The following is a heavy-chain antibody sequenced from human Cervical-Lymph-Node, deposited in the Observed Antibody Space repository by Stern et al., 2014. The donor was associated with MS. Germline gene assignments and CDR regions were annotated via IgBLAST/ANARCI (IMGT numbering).Heavy chain of an antibody. J-gene: IGHJ5*02. V-gene: IGHV1-69*01. CDR2: IFPVFGTP. CDR3: ALSSETSDRWYSLGYDL. D-gene: IGHD6-13*01. Sequence: VQLVDSGAEVTKPGSSVKVFCKASGGTFSKFPSSWVRQAPGQGLEWMGGIFPVFGTPTYAQEFRGRVTITADVSTSTVYMELSSLRSDDTAVYYCALSSETSDRWYSLGYDLWGQGTLVTVSS. CDR1: GGTFSKFP.